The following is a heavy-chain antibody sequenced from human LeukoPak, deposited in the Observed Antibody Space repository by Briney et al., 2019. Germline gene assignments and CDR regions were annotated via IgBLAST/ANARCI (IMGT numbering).Heavy chain of an antibody. J-gene: IGHJ4*02. Sequence: PSETLSLTCTVSGGSISSYYWSWIRQPPGKGLEWIGYIYYSGSTNYNPSLKSRVTISVDTSKNQFSLKLSSVTAADTAVYYCARFYDFWSGYGFDYWGQGTLVTVSS. CDR2: IYYSGST. V-gene: IGHV4-59*01. D-gene: IGHD3-3*01. CDR3: ARFYDFWSGYGFDY. CDR1: GGSISSYY.